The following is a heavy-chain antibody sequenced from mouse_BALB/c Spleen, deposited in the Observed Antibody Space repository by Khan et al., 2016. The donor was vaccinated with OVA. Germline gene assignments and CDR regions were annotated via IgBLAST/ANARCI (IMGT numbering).Heavy chain of an antibody. CDR1: GYTFSNYW. V-gene: IGHV1-7*01. Sequence: VQLQESGAELAKPGASVKMSCKASGYTFSNYWIHWVKQRPGQGLEWIGYINPSSGHTFYNQTFNDKATLTTAKSSSTAYMQLSSLTSEDSAVYYCARDRIDYWGQGTTLTVSS. J-gene: IGHJ2*01. CDR2: INPSSGHT. CDR3: ARDRIDY.